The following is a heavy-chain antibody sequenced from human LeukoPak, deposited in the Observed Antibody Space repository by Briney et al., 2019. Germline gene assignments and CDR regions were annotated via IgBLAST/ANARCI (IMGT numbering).Heavy chain of an antibody. Sequence: GGSLRLSCAASGFTFSSYEMNWVRQAPGKGLEWVSYISSSGSTIYYADSVKGRFTISRDNAKNSLYLQMNSLRAEDAAVYYCAGLGITMIGGVWGKGTTVTISS. CDR2: ISSSGSTI. J-gene: IGHJ6*04. CDR3: AGLGITMIGGV. D-gene: IGHD3-10*02. V-gene: IGHV3-48*03. CDR1: GFTFSSYE.